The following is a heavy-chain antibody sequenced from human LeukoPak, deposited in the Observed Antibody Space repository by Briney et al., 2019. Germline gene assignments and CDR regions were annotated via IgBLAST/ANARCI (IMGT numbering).Heavy chain of an antibody. CDR2: INHSGST. J-gene: IGHJ5*02. CDR1: GGSFSGYY. Sequence: PSETLSLTCAVYGGSFSGYYWSWIRQPPGKGLEWIGEINHSGSTNYNPSLKSRVTISVDTSKNRFSLKLSSVTAADTAVYYCARDFSGWYHNWFDPWGQGTLVTVSS. CDR3: ARDFSGWYHNWFDP. V-gene: IGHV4-34*01. D-gene: IGHD6-19*01.